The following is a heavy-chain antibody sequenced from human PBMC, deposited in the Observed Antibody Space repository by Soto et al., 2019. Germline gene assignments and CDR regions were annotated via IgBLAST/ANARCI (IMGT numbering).Heavy chain of an antibody. CDR2: IYYSGST. CDR3: ARFNYYGSGGVWY. Sequence: QLQLQESGPGLVKPSETLSLTCTVSGGSISSSSYYWGWIRQPPGKGLEWIGSIYYSGSTYYNPSLKSRVTISVDTSKNQFSLKLSSVTAADTAVYYCARFNYYGSGGVWYWGQGTLVTVSS. V-gene: IGHV4-39*01. CDR1: GGSISSSSYY. D-gene: IGHD3-10*01. J-gene: IGHJ4*02.